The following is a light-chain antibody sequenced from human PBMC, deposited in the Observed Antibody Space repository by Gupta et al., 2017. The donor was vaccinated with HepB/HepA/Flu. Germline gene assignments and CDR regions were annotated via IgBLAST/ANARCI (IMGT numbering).Light chain of an antibody. Sequence: QSALTQPASVSRSPGQSITISCTGTSSDVGGYNYGSWYQQHPGNATKLMIDDVTNRPSGVYERFACSKTGNNASPIIIGLQAEEEADDYCSQYKGSSLHVLLGGGTKLTV. CDR2: DVT. J-gene: IGLJ2*01. CDR3: SQYKGSSLHVL. V-gene: IGLV2-14*03. CDR1: SSDVGGYNY.